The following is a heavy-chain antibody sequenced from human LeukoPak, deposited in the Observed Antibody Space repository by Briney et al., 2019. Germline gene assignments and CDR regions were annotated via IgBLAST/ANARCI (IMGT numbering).Heavy chain of an antibody. J-gene: IGHJ4*02. V-gene: IGHV4-30-2*01. CDR1: GGSISSGGYS. Sequence: SETLSLTCAVSGGSISSGGYSWSWIRQPPGKGLEWIGYIYHSGSTYYNPSLKSRVTISVDRSKNQFSLKLSSVTAADTAVYYCAGQTAYCSSTSCYRTGTIDYWGQGTLVTVSS. CDR3: AGQTAYCSSTSCYRTGTIDY. CDR2: IYHSGST. D-gene: IGHD2-2*01.